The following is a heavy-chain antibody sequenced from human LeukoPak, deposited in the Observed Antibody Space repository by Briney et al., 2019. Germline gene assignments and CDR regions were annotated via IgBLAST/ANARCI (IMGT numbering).Heavy chain of an antibody. CDR2: ISGSGGST. CDR1: GFTFSSFA. Sequence: GGSLRLSCAASGFTFSSFALSWVRQAPGKGLEWVSAISGSGGSTYYADSVKGRFTISTDNSKNTLYLQMNSLRAEDTAVYYCAKGSGYSYGFIDYWGQGTLVTVSS. D-gene: IGHD5-18*01. J-gene: IGHJ4*02. CDR3: AKGSGYSYGFIDY. V-gene: IGHV3-23*01.